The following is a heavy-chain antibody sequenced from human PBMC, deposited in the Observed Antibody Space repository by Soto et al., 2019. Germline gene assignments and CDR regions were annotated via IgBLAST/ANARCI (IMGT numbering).Heavy chain of an antibody. CDR1: GYTFTSYA. D-gene: IGHD6-13*01. J-gene: IGHJ4*02. CDR2: ISAYNGNT. Sequence: QVQLVQSGAEVKKPGASVKVSCTASGYTFTSYAISWVRQAPGQGLEWMGWISAYNGNTNYAQKLQGRVTMTTDTSTSTADMELRSLRSDDPAVYYCARDAAAGLNDYWGQGTLVTVSS. CDR3: ARDAAAGLNDY. V-gene: IGHV1-18*01.